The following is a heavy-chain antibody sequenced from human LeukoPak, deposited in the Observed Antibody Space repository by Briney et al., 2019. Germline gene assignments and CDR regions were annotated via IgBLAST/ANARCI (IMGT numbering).Heavy chain of an antibody. J-gene: IGHJ3*02. CDR2: IYHSGST. V-gene: IGHV4-38-2*01. CDR1: GYSISSGYY. CDR3: ARWGNYDSSGYYPNDAFDI. D-gene: IGHD3-22*01. Sequence: SETLSLTCAVSGYSISSGYYWGWIRQPPGKGLEWIGSIYHSGSTYYNPSLKSRVTISVDTSKNQFSLKLSSVTAADTAVYYCARWGNYDSSGYYPNDAFDIWGQGTMVTVSS.